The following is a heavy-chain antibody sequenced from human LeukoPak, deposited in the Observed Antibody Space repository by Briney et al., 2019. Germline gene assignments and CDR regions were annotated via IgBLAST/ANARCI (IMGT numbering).Heavy chain of an antibody. Sequence: GSLRLSCAASGFTFSSYSMNWVRQAPGKGLEWVSYISSSSTIYYADSVKGRFTISRDNAKNSLYLQMNSLRAEDTAVYYCAREGLAAAGTNFDYWGQGTLVTVSS. V-gene: IGHV3-48*01. CDR2: ISSSSTI. CDR3: AREGLAAAGTNFDY. D-gene: IGHD6-13*01. CDR1: GFTFSSYS. J-gene: IGHJ4*02.